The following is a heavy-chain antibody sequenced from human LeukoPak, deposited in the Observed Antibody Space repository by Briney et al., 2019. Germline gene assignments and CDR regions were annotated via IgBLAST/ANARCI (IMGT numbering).Heavy chain of an antibody. CDR1: GGSISSGDYY. V-gene: IGHV4-30-4*08. CDR2: IYYSGST. D-gene: IGHD1-1*01. CDR3: ARGIPERRAFDI. Sequence: KSSQTLSLTCTVSGGSISSGDYYWSWIRQPPGKGLEWIGYIYYSGSTYYNPSLKSRVTISVDTSKNQFSLKLSSVTAADTAVYYCARGIPERRAFDIWGQGTMVTVSS. J-gene: IGHJ3*02.